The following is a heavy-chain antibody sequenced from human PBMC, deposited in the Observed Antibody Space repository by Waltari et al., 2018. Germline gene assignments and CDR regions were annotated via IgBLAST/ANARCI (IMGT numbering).Heavy chain of an antibody. CDR1: GGTFSSYA. J-gene: IGHJ6*02. Sequence: GAEVKKPGSSVKVSCKASGGTFSSYAISWVRQAPGQGPEWMGGIIPTFGTANYAQKFQGRVTITADESTSTAYMELSSLRSEDTAVYYCARGGLSRALPKSTETGTTSYYYYYYGMDVWGQGTTVTVSS. CDR2: IIPTFGTA. D-gene: IGHD1-7*01. CDR3: ARGGLSRALPKSTETGTTSYYYYYYGMDV. V-gene: IGHV1-69*01.